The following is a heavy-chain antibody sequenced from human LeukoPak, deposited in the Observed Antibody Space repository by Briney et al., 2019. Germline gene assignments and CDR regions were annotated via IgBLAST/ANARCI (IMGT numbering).Heavy chain of an antibody. CDR2: MNPNSGNT. D-gene: IGHD3-22*01. CDR3: ARLNYYDSSGYSDY. J-gene: IGHJ4*02. CDR1: GYTFTSYD. V-gene: IGHV1-8*02. Sequence: ASVKVSCKASGYTFTSYDINWVRQATGQGLEWMGWMNPNSGNTGYAQKFQGRVTMTRDMSTSTVYMELSSLRSEDTAVYYCARLNYYDSSGYSDYWGQGTLVTVSS.